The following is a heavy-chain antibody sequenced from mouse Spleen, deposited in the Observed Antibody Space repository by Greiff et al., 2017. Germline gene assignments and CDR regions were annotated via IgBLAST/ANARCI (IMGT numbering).Heavy chain of an antibody. CDR2: IYPGGGYT. V-gene: IGHV1-63*01. CDR1: GYTFTNYW. J-gene: IGHJ4*01. Sequence: QVQLKESGAELVRPGTSVKMSCKASGYTFTNYWIGWAKQRPGHGLEWIGDIYPGGGYTNYNEKFKGKATLTADKSSSTAYMQFSSLTSEDSAIYYCARKDYSNYDAMDYWGQGTSVTVSS. D-gene: IGHD2-5*01. CDR3: ARKDYSNYDAMDY.